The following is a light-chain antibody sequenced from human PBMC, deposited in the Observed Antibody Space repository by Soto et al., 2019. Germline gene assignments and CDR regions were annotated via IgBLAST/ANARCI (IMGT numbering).Light chain of an antibody. CDR2: DAT. CDR1: QSIGRY. J-gene: IGKJ2*01. V-gene: IGKV3-11*01. Sequence: EIVLTQSPATLSLSPGERATLACRASQSIGRYLAWYQQKPGQAPRLLIYDATNRATGIPARFSGSGSGTDFTLTVSSLEPEDFAVYYCQRRSDWPPRFTFGQGTKLQI. CDR3: QRRSDWPPRFT.